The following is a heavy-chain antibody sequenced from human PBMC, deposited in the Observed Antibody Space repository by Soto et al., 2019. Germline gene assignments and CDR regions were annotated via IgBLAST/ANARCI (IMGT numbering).Heavy chain of an antibody. CDR3: VRSIAGYCSVSDCYTGGQHFDS. CDR2: IDHSEST. V-gene: IGHV4-30-4*01. Sequence: QVQLQESGPGLMKPLQNLSLSCNVSGTSISTRDFFWNGVRQPPGKGIECIGFIDHSESTISNPPLRSRLSIVLATPKNPFSLTLTPGTAADTAVYSRVRSIAGYCSVSDCYTGGQHFDSWGPGAVVTGSS. J-gene: IGHJ4*02. D-gene: IGHD2-15*01. CDR1: GTSISTRDFF.